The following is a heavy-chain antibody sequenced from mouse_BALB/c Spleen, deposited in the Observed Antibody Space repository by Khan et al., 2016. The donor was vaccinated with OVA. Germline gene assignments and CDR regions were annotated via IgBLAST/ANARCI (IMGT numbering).Heavy chain of an antibody. D-gene: IGHD3-1*01. CDR3: ARWATWLFDV. J-gene: IGHJ1*01. V-gene: IGHV1-63*02. CDR2: IYPGGDFT. Sequence: VQLQQSGAELVRPGTSVKISCKASGYTFTNYWLGWVKQRPGHGLEWIGDIYPGGDFTNYNEKFNDKATLTADTSSTTVYMQLRSLTSEDSAVYCCARWATWLFDVWGAGTTVTVSS. CDR1: GYTFTNYW.